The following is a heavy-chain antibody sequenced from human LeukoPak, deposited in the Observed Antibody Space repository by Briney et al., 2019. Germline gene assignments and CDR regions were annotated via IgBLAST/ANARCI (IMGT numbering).Heavy chain of an antibody. V-gene: IGHV1-2*06. CDR3: ASTYCGGDCYWKPIDY. CDR2: INPDSGDT. J-gene: IGHJ4*02. D-gene: IGHD2-21*02. CDR1: GYKFVAYY. Sequence: ASVKVSCKASGYKFVAYYIHWVRRSPGQGLEWLGRINPDSGDTNYAQKFQGRVTMTRDTSTSTVYMELSSLRSEDTAVYYCASTYCGGDCYWKPIDYWGQGTLVTVSS.